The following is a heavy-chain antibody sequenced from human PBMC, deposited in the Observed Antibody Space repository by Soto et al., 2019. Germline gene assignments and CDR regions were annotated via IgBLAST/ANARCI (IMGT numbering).Heavy chain of an antibody. CDR3: AGDGVRNGAYNGWLDS. CDR1: GFSFSSYW. J-gene: IGHJ5*01. D-gene: IGHD3-16*01. Sequence: VGSLRLSCAASGFSFSSYWMTWVRQAPGKGLEWVANIKQDGREKYYVASVKGRFTTSRDNDKNLLYLQMDSLTPDDTAVYYCAGDGVRNGAYNGWLDSWGQGTLVTVSS. CDR2: IKQDGREK. V-gene: IGHV3-7*03.